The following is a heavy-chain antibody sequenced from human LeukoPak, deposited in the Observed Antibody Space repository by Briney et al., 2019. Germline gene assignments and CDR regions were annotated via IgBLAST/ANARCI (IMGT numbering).Heavy chain of an antibody. CDR1: GGTFSSTT. CDR3: ARGWLAETTVVTPYNY. D-gene: IGHD2-21*02. CDR2: ITPIFRTP. Sequence: ASVKVSCKASGGTFSSTTINWVRQAPGQGLEWMGGITPIFRTPNYAQKFQGRVTITAVKSMSTAYMELSSLRSEDTAVYYCARGWLAETTVVTPYNYWGQGTLVTVSS. V-gene: IGHV1-69*06. J-gene: IGHJ4*02.